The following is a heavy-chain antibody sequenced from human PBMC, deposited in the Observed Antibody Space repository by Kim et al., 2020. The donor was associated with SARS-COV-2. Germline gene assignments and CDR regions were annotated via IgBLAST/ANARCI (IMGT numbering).Heavy chain of an antibody. Sequence: SETLSLTCTVSGCTISSYYWSWIRQPPGKGLEWIGYIYYSGSTNYNPSLKSRFTISVDTSKNQFSLKLSSVTAADTAVYYCARGFEYWGQGTLVTVSS. CDR3: ARGFEY. J-gene: IGHJ4*02. CDR1: GCTISSYY. CDR2: IYYSGST. V-gene: IGHV4-59*01.